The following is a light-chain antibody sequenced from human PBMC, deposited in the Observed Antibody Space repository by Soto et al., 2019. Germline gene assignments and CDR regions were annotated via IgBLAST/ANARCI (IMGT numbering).Light chain of an antibody. J-gene: IGLJ3*02. CDR2: DDG. CDR1: NIGIKT. Sequence: SYVLTQPPSVSVAPGQTARITCGGNNIGIKTVHWYHQKPGQAPVLVVHDDGDRPSGIPERFSGSNSGNTASLTISTVEDGDEADYYCQVWDGTRDHPVFGGGTKVTVL. CDR3: QVWDGTRDHPV. V-gene: IGLV3-21*02.